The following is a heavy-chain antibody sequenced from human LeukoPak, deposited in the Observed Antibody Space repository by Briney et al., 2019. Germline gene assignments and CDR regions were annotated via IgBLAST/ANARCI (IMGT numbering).Heavy chain of an antibody. J-gene: IGHJ6*02. V-gene: IGHV3-7*01. Sequence: PGGSLRLSCAASGFTFSSYWMSWVRQAPGKGLEWVANIKQDGSEKYYVDSVKGRFTISRDNAKGSLYLQMSSLRAEDTAVYYFARARRWGYYYYAMDVGGQGTTVTVYS. CDR2: IKQDGSEK. CDR3: ARARRWGYYYYAMDV. CDR1: GFTFSSYW. D-gene: IGHD3-16*01.